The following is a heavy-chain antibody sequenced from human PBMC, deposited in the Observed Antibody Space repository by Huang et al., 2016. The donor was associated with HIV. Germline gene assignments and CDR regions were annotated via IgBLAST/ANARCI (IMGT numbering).Heavy chain of an antibody. Sequence: EVQLVQSGAEVKKPGESLKISCKGLGYRFRSNWIGWVRQMPGRGLEWMVSIYPVDSDTRYSPSFQGQVTISADKSINTAYLQWSSLKASDTAMYYCARLIGSPSFYYGLDVWGQGTTVTVSS. CDR1: GYRFRSNW. CDR2: IYPVDSDT. V-gene: IGHV5-51*01. D-gene: IGHD3-10*01. CDR3: ARLIGSPSFYYGLDV. J-gene: IGHJ6*02.